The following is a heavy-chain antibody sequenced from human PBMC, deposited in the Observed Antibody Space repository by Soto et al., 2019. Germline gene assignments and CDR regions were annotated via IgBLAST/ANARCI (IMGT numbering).Heavy chain of an antibody. D-gene: IGHD3-10*01. CDR2: IRQDGGAQ. V-gene: IGHV3-7*03. CDR1: GFTFTTYW. J-gene: IGHJ4*02. CDR3: VRGGHGSGSYLVYD. Sequence: GGSLRLSCITSGFTFTTYWMSWVRQAPGRGLEWVANIRQDGGAQYYVDSVKGRFTISRDNAKNSVYLRMDSLRAEDTAVYFCVRGGHGSGSYLVYDWGKGTLVTVSS.